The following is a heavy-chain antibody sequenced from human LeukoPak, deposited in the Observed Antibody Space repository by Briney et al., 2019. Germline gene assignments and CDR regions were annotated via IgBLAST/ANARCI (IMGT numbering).Heavy chain of an antibody. D-gene: IGHD7-27*01. CDR3: AREGRGTGDLGAFDI. CDR2: INPNSGAT. CDR1: GYTFTGYY. Sequence: ASVKDSCKTSGYTFTGYYMHWVRQAPGQGLEWMAWINPNSGATNCAQKFQGRVTVTRDTSISTVYMELSRLRSDDTAVYYCAREGRGTGDLGAFDIWGQGTMVTVSS. V-gene: IGHV1-2*02. J-gene: IGHJ3*02.